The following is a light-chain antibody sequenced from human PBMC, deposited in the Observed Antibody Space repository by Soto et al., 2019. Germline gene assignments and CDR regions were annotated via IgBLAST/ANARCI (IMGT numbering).Light chain of an antibody. J-gene: IGLJ3*02. CDR2: DVI. CDR1: SSDIGGYNY. Sequence: QSALTQPRSVSGSPGQSVTISCTGTSSDIGGYNYVSWYQQHPGKAPKLMIYDVIKRPSGVPDRFSGSKSDNTASLTISGLQAEDEADYYCSSYTISSTWVFGGGTKVTVL. V-gene: IGLV2-11*01. CDR3: SSYTISSTWV.